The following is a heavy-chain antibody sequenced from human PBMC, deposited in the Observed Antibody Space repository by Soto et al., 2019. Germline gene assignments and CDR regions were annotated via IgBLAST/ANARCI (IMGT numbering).Heavy chain of an antibody. CDR3: ARRAVAGNFDY. V-gene: IGHV3-9*01. J-gene: IGHJ4*02. Sequence: VQLVESGGGLVQPGRSLRLSCAVSGFTLADYPMHWVRQAQGKGLEWVSGISWNSDARVYADSVRGRFTISRDNAKNSLYLQTDSLRAEDTALYYCARRAVAGNFDYWGQGTLVTVSS. CDR2: ISWNSDAR. D-gene: IGHD6-19*01. CDR1: GFTLADYP.